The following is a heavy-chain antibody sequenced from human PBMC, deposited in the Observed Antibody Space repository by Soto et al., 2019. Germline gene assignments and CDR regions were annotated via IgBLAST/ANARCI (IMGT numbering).Heavy chain of an antibody. V-gene: IGHV4-39*01. CDR2: IYHSGST. CDR1: GGSISSGGYY. Sequence: SSETLSLTCTCSGGSISSGGYYWSWIQQPPGKGREWIGYIYHSGSTHYTPSLKLRATISVDTSKTHFSLTLSSVTAADTAVYYCARHGRSTDIFQLRPSAIAVWGQGTTVTVSS. CDR3: ARHGRSTDIFQLRPSAIAV. D-gene: IGHD2-21*01. J-gene: IGHJ6*02.